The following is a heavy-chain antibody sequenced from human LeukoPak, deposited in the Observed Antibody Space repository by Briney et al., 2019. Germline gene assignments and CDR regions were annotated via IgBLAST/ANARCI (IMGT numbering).Heavy chain of an antibody. J-gene: IGHJ4*02. CDR1: GYTFTNYG. CDR2: ISAYNGKT. Sequence: GASVKVSCKASGYTFTNYGLSWVRQAPGQGLEWMGWISAYNGKTNYAQKLQDRVTMTTDTYTTTVYMELRGLRFDDTAVYYCAREEGVSGDFDYWGQGTLVTVSS. V-gene: IGHV1-18*01. D-gene: IGHD3-16*01. CDR3: AREEGVSGDFDY.